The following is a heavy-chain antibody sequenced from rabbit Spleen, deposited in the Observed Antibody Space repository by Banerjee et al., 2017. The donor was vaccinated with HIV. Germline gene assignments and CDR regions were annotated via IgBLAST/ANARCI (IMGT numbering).Heavy chain of an antibody. D-gene: IGHD1-1*01. CDR1: GVSFSFSNY. J-gene: IGHJ6*01. CDR2: IDAGSSGFT. CDR3: ARDSSSSFSSYGMDL. Sequence: VESGGDLVKPGAPLTLTCTASGVSFSFSNYMCWVRQAPGKGLEWIACIDAGSSGFTYFASWAKGRFTCSKTSSTTATLQMTRLTVADTATYFCARDSSSSFSSYGMDLWGQGTLVTV. V-gene: IGHV1S40*01.